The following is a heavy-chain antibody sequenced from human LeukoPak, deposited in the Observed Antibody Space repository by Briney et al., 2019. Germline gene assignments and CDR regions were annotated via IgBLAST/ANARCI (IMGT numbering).Heavy chain of an antibody. CDR2: ISYDGSNK. Sequence: PGGSLRLSCAASGFTFSSYAMHWVRQAPGKGLEWVAVISYDGSNKYYADSVKGRFTISRDNSKNTLYLQMNSLRVEDTGIYYCARVGSRGDWFDYWGQGTRVTVSS. CDR3: ARVGSRGDWFDY. CDR1: GFTFSSYA. V-gene: IGHV3-30*07. D-gene: IGHD1-26*01. J-gene: IGHJ5*01.